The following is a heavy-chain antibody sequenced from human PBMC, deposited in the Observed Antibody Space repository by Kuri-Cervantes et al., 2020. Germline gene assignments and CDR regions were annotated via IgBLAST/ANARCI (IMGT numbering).Heavy chain of an antibody. CDR3: ARDSIGVYCSSTSCPWGFDY. J-gene: IGHJ4*02. CDR2: ISSSSSYI. Sequence: GESLKISCAASGFTFSSYSMNWVRQAPGKGLEWVSSISSSSSYIYYADSVKGRFTISRDNAKNSLYLQMNSLRAEDTALYYCARDSIGVYCSSTSCPWGFDYWGQGTLVTVSS. V-gene: IGHV3-21*04. D-gene: IGHD2-2*01. CDR1: GFTFSSYS.